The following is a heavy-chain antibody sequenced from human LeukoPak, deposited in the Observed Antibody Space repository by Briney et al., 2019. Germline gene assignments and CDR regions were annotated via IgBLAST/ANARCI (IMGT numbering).Heavy chain of an antibody. D-gene: IGHD3-10*01. J-gene: IGHJ4*02. CDR3: ARTTWFASLFDY. V-gene: IGHV4-61*02. Sequence: SETLSLTCTVSGGSISSGSYYWSWIRQPAGTGLEWIGRIYTSGSTNYNPSLKSRVTISLDLSENQFSLNLSSVTAADTAVYYCARTTWFASLFDYWGQGTLVTVSS. CDR2: IYTSGST. CDR1: GGSISSGSYY.